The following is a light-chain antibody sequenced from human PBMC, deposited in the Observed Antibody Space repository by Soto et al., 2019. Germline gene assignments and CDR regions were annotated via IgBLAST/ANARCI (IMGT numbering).Light chain of an antibody. CDR2: KAS. J-gene: IGKJ1*01. V-gene: IGKV1-5*03. CDR1: EDISYY. Sequence: DIQMTQSPSSLSASVGDGVTVTCQASEDISYYLSWYQQKPGKAPKLLIYKASTLKSGVPSRFSGSGSGTEFTLTISSLQPDDFATYYCQHYNSYSEAFGQGSVVDIK. CDR3: QHYNSYSEA.